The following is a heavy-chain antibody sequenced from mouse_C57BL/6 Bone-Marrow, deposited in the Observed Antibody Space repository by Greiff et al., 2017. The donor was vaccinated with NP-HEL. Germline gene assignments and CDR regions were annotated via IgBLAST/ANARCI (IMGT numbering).Heavy chain of an antibody. Sequence: VQLQESGAELVKPGASVKISCKASGYAFSSYWMNWVKQRPGKGLEWIGQIYPGDGDTNYNGKFKGKATLTADKSSITAYMQLSSLTSEDSAVYFCAHAYYSNYEFAYWGQGTLVTVSA. D-gene: IGHD2-5*01. CDR1: GYAFSSYW. J-gene: IGHJ3*01. CDR3: AHAYYSNYEFAY. CDR2: IYPGDGDT. V-gene: IGHV1-80*01.